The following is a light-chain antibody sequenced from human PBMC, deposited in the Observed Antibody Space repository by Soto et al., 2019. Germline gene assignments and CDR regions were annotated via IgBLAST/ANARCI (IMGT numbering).Light chain of an antibody. J-gene: IGLJ1*01. CDR2: ADN. CDR1: SSNIGAGYY. V-gene: IGLV1-40*01. Sequence: QSVLTQPPSVAGAPGQRVTISCTGSSSNIGAGYYVHWYRQLPGTAPKLLISADNSRPSGVPDRFSGSKSGTSASLTITGLQAEDEADYCCQSFDISLSGYVFGTGTQLTVL. CDR3: QSFDISLSGYV.